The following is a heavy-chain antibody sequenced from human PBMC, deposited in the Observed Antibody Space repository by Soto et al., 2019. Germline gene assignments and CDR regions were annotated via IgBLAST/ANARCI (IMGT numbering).Heavy chain of an antibody. CDR1: GGSISSSSYY. J-gene: IGHJ6*02. CDR2: INYSGST. CDR3: ARLGLGGDYNRGSRYFGMDV. V-gene: IGHV4-39*01. D-gene: IGHD2-21*01. Sequence: SETLSLTCTVSGGSISSSSYYWGWIRQPPGKGLEWIGSINYSGSTYYNSSLKSRVTISVDTSKNQFSLTLSSVTAADTAVYFCARLGLGGDYNRGSRYFGMDVWGQGTTVTVSS.